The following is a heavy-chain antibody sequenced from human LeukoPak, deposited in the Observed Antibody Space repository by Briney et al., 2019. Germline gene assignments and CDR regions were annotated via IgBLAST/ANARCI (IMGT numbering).Heavy chain of an antibody. V-gene: IGHV5-10-1*01. CDR1: GDSFTSYW. CDR2: IVPSDSYT. D-gene: IGHD3/OR15-3a*01. CDR3: ARHGLDGSADY. J-gene: IGHJ4*02. Sequence: GESLRISCKGSGDSFTSYWISWVRQMPGKGLEWMGRIVPSDSYTNNSPSFQGHVTISTDKSISPAYLQWSSLKASDTAMYYCARHGLDGSADYWGQGTLVTVSS.